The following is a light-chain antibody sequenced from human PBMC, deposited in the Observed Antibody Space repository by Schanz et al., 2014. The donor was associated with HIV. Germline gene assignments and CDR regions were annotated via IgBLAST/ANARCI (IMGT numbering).Light chain of an antibody. CDR2: DVS. Sequence: QSALTQPASVSGSPGQSITISCTGTSSDVGGYNYVPWYQQHPGKAPKVMIYDVSNRPSGVSNRFSGSKSGNTASLTVSGLQAEDEADYYCSSYEGIHNWVFGGGTKLTVL. J-gene: IGLJ3*02. CDR3: SSYEGIHNWV. V-gene: IGLV2-14*01. CDR1: SSDVGGYNY.